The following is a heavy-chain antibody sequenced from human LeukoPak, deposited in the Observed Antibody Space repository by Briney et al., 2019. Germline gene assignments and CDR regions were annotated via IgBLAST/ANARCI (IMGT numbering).Heavy chain of an antibody. V-gene: IGHV1-69*05. CDR1: GGTFSSYA. D-gene: IGHD3-22*01. Sequence: GASVKVSCKASGGTFSSYAISWVRQAPGQGLEWMGGIIPIFGTANYAQKFQGRVTITTDVSTSTAYMELSSLRSEDTAVYYCARGSNYYDSSGYYHLAEYFQYWGQGTLVTVSS. J-gene: IGHJ1*01. CDR2: IIPIFGTA. CDR3: ARGSNYYDSSGYYHLAEYFQY.